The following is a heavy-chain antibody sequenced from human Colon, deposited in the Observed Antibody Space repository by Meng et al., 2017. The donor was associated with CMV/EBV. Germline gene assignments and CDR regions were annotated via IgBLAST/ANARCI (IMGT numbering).Heavy chain of an antibody. CDR3: ARDGVSSVTDLDY. V-gene: IGHV1-2*02. Sequence: CKASGGTITDCYLYWVRQAPGQGLEYMGWINANSGATGCAQKFQGRVSMTRDTSISTMYMVLGGLRPDDTAVYYCARDGVSSVTDLDYWGQGTLVTVSS. CDR2: INANSGAT. D-gene: IGHD6-19*01. J-gene: IGHJ4*02. CDR1: GGTITDCY.